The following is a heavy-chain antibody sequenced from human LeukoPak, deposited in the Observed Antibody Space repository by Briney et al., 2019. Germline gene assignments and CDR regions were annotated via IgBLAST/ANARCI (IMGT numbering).Heavy chain of an antibody. Sequence: PSETLSLTCAVSGGSISSGGYSWSWIRQPPGKGLEWFGYIYYSGSTYYNPSLKSRVTISVDTSKNQFSLKLSSVTAADTAVYYCARDVGFIAADEDNNNYWGQGTLVTVSS. V-gene: IGHV4-30-4*07. CDR3: ARDVGFIAADEDNNNY. J-gene: IGHJ4*02. D-gene: IGHD6-13*01. CDR1: GGSISSGGYS. CDR2: IYYSGST.